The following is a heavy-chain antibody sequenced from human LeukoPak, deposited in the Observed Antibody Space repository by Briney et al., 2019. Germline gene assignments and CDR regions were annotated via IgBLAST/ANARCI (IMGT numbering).Heavy chain of an antibody. CDR1: GFTLSDFG. CDR2: ISNDGSNK. Sequence: GGSLRLSCAASGFTLSDFGMHWVRQAPGKGLEWVAVISNDGSNKYYEDSVKGRFTISRDNSKNTLYLQMNSLRAEDTAVYYCANKEWELPSVWGQGTLVSVSS. CDR3: ANKEWELPSV. J-gene: IGHJ4*02. D-gene: IGHD1-26*01. V-gene: IGHV3-30*18.